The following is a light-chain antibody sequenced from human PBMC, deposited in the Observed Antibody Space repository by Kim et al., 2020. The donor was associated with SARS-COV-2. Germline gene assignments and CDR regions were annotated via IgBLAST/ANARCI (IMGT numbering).Light chain of an antibody. CDR2: HDS. CDR3: QALDSSTYV. J-gene: IGLJ1*01. V-gene: IGLV3-1*01. Sequence: VPPGQPASLTCSADKLGDKYASGYQQKPGQSPGLVIYHDSKRPSGIPARFSASNPGNTATLTISGTQAMDEADYSCQALDSSTYVFGTGTKVTVL. CDR1: KLGDKY.